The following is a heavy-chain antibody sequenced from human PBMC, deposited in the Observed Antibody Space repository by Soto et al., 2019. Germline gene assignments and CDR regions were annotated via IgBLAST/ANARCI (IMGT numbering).Heavy chain of an antibody. CDR1: GFTFSSYA. V-gene: IGHV3-23*01. D-gene: IGHD2-15*01. CDR3: ANGKYCSGGSCYYYGMDV. CDR2: ISGSGGST. J-gene: IGHJ6*02. Sequence: ESGGGLVQPGGSLRLSCAASGFTFSSYAMSWVRQAPGKGLEWVSAISGSGGSTYYADSVKGRFTISRDNSKNTLYLQMNSLRAEDTAVYYCANGKYCSGGSCYYYGMDVWGQGTTVTVSS.